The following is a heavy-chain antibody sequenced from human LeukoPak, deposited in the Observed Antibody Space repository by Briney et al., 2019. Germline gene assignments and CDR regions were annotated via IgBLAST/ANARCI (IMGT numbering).Heavy chain of an antibody. CDR3: ARVRTVVTGWCFDY. CDR2: INPNSGGT. D-gene: IGHD4-23*01. CDR1: GYTFTGYY. V-gene: IGHV1-2*02. Sequence: ASVKVSCKASGYTFTGYYMHWVRQAPGQGLEWMGWINPNSGGTNYAQKFQGRVTMTRDTSISTAYMELSRLRSDDTAVYYCARVRTVVTGWCFDYWGQGTLVTVSS. J-gene: IGHJ4*02.